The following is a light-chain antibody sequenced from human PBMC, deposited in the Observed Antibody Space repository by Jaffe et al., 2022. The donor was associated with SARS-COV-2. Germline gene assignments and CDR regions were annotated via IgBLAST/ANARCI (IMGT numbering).Light chain of an antibody. V-gene: IGLV2-11*01. Sequence: QSALTQPRSVSGSPGQSVTISCTGTSSDVGGYNYVSWYQHRPGKAPKLIIYGVSQRPSGVPDRFSGSKSGSTASLTISGLQAEDEADYYCCSYAGSFVVFGGGTKLTVL. J-gene: IGLJ2*01. CDR2: GVS. CDR1: SSDVGGYNY. CDR3: CSYAGSFVV.